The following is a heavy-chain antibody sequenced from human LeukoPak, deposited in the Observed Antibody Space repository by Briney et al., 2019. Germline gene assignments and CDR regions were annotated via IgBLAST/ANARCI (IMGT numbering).Heavy chain of an antibody. CDR3: ARTPPRGLIDY. CDR1: GGSISSYY. CDR2: IYYSGST. Sequence: SETLSLTCTVSGGSISSYYWSWIRQPPGKGLEWIGYIYYSGSTNYNPSLKSRVTISVYTSKNQFSLKLSSVTAADTAVYYCARTPPRGLIDYWGQGTLVTVSS. V-gene: IGHV4-59*01. D-gene: IGHD3-10*01. J-gene: IGHJ4*02.